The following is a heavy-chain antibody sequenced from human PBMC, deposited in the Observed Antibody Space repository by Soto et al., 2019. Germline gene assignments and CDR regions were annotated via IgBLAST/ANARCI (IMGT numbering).Heavy chain of an antibody. CDR2: IIPIFGTA. CDR3: ARVRVRFLEWLGSEG. V-gene: IGHV1-69*12. J-gene: IGHJ4*02. Sequence: QVQLVQSGAEVKKPGSSVKVSCKASGGTFSSYAFSWVRQAPGQGLEWMGGIIPIFGTANYAQKFQGRVTITADESTSTAYMELSSLRSEYTAVYYCARVRVRFLEWLGSEGWGQGTLVTVSS. D-gene: IGHD3-3*01. CDR1: GGTFSSYA.